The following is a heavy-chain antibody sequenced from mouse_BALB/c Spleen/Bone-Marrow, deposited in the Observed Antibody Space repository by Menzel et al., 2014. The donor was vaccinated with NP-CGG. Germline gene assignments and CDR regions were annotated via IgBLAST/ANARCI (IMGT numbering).Heavy chain of an antibody. CDR2: IWAGGST. D-gene: IGHD2-10*01. J-gene: IGHJ3*01. Sequence: QVQLKQSGPGLVAPSQSLSITCTVSGFSLTSYGVHWVRQPPGKGLEWLGGIWAGGSTNYNSALMSRLSISKDNSKSQVFLKMNSLQTDDTAMYYCAREGLLLYRGFAYWGQGTLVTVSA. CDR3: AREGLLLYRGFAY. V-gene: IGHV2-9*02. CDR1: GFSLTSYG.